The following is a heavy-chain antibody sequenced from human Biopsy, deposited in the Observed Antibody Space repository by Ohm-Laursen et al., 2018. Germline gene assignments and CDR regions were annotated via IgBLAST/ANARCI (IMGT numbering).Heavy chain of an antibody. Sequence: SDTLSLTCTVSGDSVSSGSFYWTWIRQPPGQGLEYIGYIYDRGSTANYNPSLESRVTMSVDMPKNQFSLKLSSVIAADTAIYYCARGMRSSGWPYFDSWGQGTLVTVSS. D-gene: IGHD6-19*01. CDR2: IYDRGSTA. CDR3: ARGMRSSGWPYFDS. CDR1: GDSVSSGSFY. V-gene: IGHV4-61*01. J-gene: IGHJ4*02.